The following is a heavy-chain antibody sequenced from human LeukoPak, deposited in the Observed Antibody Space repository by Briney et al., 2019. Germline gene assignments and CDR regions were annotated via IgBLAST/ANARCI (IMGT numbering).Heavy chain of an antibody. CDR1: GVSVRSADYY. CDR2: MYHTGSS. V-gene: IGHV4-61*03. Sequence: SETLSLTCTVSGVSVRSADYYWSWIRQTPEKGLEWIGYMYHTGSSIYNPSLKSRVSISLDTSKNDFSLRLSFVTAADTAMYYCARGGAARLHFQNWGQGTLVTVSS. D-gene: IGHD6-6*01. J-gene: IGHJ1*01. CDR3: ARGGAARLHFQN.